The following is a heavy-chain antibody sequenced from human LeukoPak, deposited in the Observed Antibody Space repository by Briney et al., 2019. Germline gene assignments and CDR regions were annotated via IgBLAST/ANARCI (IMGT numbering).Heavy chain of an antibody. CDR2: IYYSGST. CDR3: ARAIAAAGGGWFDP. D-gene: IGHD6-13*01. V-gene: IGHV4-61*08. Sequence: SETLSLTCTVSGGSISSGDYYWSWIRQPPGKGLEWIGYIYYSGSTNYNPSLKSRVTISVDTSKNQFSLKLSSVTAADTAVYYCARAIAAAGGGWFDPWGQGTLVTVSS. J-gene: IGHJ5*02. CDR1: GGSISSGDYY.